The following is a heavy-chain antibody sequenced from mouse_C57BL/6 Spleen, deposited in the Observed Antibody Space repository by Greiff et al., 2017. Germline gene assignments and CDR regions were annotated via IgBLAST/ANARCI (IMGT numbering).Heavy chain of an antibody. V-gene: IGHV1-82*01. CDR2: IYPGDGDT. J-gene: IGHJ1*03. Sequence: QVQLKESGPELVKPGASVKISCKASGYAFSSSWMNWVKQRPGKGLEWIGRIYPGDGDTNYNGKFKGKATLTADKSSSTAYMQLSSLTSEDSAVYFCAREGDISSYGGGWYFDVWGTGTTVTVSS. CDR1: GYAFSSSW. D-gene: IGHD1-1*01. CDR3: AREGDISSYGGGWYFDV.